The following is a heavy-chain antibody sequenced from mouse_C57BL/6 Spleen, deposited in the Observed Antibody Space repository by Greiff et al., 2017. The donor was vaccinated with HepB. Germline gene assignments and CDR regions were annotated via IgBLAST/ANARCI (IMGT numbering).Heavy chain of an antibody. CDR1: GYTFTDYE. CDR3: TRGGLTTVVAKGFAD. J-gene: IGHJ3*01. Sequence: VQLQQSGAELVRPGASVTLSCKASGYTFTDYEMHWVKQTPVHGLEWIGAIDPETGGTAYNQKFKGKAILTADKSSSTAYMELRSLTSEDSAVYYCTRGGLTTVVAKGFADWGQGTLVTVAA. D-gene: IGHD1-1*01. V-gene: IGHV1-15*01. CDR2: IDPETGGT.